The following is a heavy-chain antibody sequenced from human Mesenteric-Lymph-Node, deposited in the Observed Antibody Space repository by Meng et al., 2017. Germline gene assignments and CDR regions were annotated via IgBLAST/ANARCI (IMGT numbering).Heavy chain of an antibody. Sequence: LSLTCAVSGYSISSGYYWGWIRQPPGKGLEWVAVIWYDGSNKYYADSVKGRFTISRDNSKNTLYLQMNSLRAEDTAVYYCARDLSPYDSSGYYWGQGTLVTVSS. D-gene: IGHD3-22*01. J-gene: IGHJ4*02. CDR1: GYSISSGYY. V-gene: IGHV3-33*08. CDR3: ARDLSPYDSSGYY. CDR2: IWYDGSNK.